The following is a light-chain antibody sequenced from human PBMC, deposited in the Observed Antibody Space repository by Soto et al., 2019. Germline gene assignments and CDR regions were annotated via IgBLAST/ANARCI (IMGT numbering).Light chain of an antibody. CDR2: DAS. J-gene: IGKJ1*01. V-gene: IGKV3-11*01. Sequence: EIVLTQSPATLSLSPGERATLSCRASQSVSSYLAWYQQKPGQAPRLLIYDASNRATGIPARFSGSGSGTDFTLTISSLEPEDFAVYYCQQRSNWALTFGQGTXVDIK. CDR1: QSVSSY. CDR3: QQRSNWALT.